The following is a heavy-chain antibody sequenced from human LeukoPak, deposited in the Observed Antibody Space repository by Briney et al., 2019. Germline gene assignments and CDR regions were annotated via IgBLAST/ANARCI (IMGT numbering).Heavy chain of an antibody. CDR3: ARLGSGSAAGTDY. Sequence: GGSLRLSCAASGFTVSSNYMSWVRQAPGKGLEWVSVIYSGGSTYYADSVKGRFTISRDNSKNTLYLQMNSLRAEDTAVYYCARLGSGSAAGTDYWGQGTLVTVSS. CDR1: GFTVSSNY. V-gene: IGHV3-66*01. CDR2: IYSGGST. J-gene: IGHJ4*02. D-gene: IGHD6-13*01.